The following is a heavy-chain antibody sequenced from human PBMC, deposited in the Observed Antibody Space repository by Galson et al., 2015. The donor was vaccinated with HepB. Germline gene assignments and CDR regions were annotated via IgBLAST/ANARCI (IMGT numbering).Heavy chain of an antibody. Sequence: SLRLSCAASGFTFSSYSMNWVRQAPGKGLEWVSYISSSSSTIYYADSVKGRFTISRDNAKNSLYLQMNSLRAEDTAVYYCAGGTVLYLRGVASSMDVWGKGTTVTVSS. CDR1: GFTFSSYS. D-gene: IGHD3-10*01. V-gene: IGHV3-48*01. CDR2: ISSSSSTI. CDR3: AGGTVLYLRGVASSMDV. J-gene: IGHJ6*03.